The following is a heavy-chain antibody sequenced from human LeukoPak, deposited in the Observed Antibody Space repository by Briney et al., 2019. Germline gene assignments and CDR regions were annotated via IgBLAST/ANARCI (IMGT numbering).Heavy chain of an antibody. Sequence: GGSLKLSCEASGFTFSSYSMNWVRQAPGKGLEWVSYISSSSSTIYYADSVKGRFTISRDNAKNSLYLQMNSLRAEDTAVYYCARDRGIAAAGTSPGNYWGQGTLVTVSP. CDR1: GFTFSSYS. CDR2: ISSSSSTI. J-gene: IGHJ4*02. V-gene: IGHV3-48*01. CDR3: ARDRGIAAAGTSPGNY. D-gene: IGHD6-13*01.